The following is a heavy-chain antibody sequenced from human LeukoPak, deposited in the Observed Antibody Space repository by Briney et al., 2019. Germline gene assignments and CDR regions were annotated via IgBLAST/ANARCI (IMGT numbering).Heavy chain of an antibody. CDR2: LYSGGNT. D-gene: IGHD2-21*01. J-gene: IGHJ4*02. CDR1: GLTVSDNF. Sequence: GGSLRLSCAASGLTVSDNFMSWVRQAPGKGLEWVSVLYSGGNTYYADSVRGRFTFSRDNSKNMVYLQMNSLTAEDTAVYYCARDRIEGATSDFDYWGQGTLVTVSS. V-gene: IGHV3-66*01. CDR3: ARDRIEGATSDFDY.